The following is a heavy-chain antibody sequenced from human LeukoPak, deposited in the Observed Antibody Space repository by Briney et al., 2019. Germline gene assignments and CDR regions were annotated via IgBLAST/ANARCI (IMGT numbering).Heavy chain of an antibody. Sequence: GGSLRLSCAASGFTFSSYEMNWVRQAPGKGLEWVSYISSSGSTIYYADSVKGRFTISRDNAKNSLYLQMNSLRAEDTAVYYCARERYYSDSSGPMDCWGQGTLVTVSA. J-gene: IGHJ4*02. D-gene: IGHD3-22*01. CDR1: GFTFSSYE. V-gene: IGHV3-48*03. CDR3: ARERYYSDSSGPMDC. CDR2: ISSSGSTI.